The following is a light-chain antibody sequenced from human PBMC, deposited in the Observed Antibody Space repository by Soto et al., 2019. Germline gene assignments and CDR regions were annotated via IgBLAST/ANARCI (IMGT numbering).Light chain of an antibody. J-gene: IGLJ1*01. CDR2: DVS. Sequence: QSVLTQPPSVSGSPGQSVTISCTGTSSDVGSYSRVSWYQQPPGTAPKLMIYDVSNRPSAVPDRFSGSKSGHTASLTISGLQVEDEADYYCSAYTGTSTYVFGTGTKVTVL. CDR1: SSDVGSYSR. V-gene: IGLV2-18*02. CDR3: SAYTGTSTYV.